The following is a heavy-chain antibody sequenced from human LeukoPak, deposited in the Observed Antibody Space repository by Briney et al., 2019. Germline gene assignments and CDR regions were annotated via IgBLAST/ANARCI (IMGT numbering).Heavy chain of an antibody. CDR3: ARSYDTSGYYDAFDI. Sequence: PSETLSLTCIVSGGSIRSYYWSWIRQPPEKGLEWIGNIHISGGTNYNPSLKSRVTISVDTSKNEFSLKLRSLIVADTAVYYCARSYDTSGYYDAFDIWGQGTMVTVSS. CDR2: IHISGGT. CDR1: GGSIRSYY. D-gene: IGHD3-22*01. J-gene: IGHJ3*02. V-gene: IGHV4-4*09.